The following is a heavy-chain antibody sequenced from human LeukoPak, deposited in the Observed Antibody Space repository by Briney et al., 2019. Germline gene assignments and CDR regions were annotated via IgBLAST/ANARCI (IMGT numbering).Heavy chain of an antibody. J-gene: IGHJ3*02. Sequence: GGSLRLSCAGSGFTFSSYWMHWVRQAPGKGLEWVANIKQDGSEKYYVDSVKGRFTISRDNAKNSLYLQMNSLRAEDTAVYYCAREGNMIAAFDIWGQGTMVTVSS. CDR1: GFTFSSYW. V-gene: IGHV3-7*01. CDR3: AREGNMIAAFDI. D-gene: IGHD3-22*01. CDR2: IKQDGSEK.